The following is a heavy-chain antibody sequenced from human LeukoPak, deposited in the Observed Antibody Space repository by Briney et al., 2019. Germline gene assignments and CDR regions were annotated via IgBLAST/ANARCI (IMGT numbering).Heavy chain of an antibody. CDR2: IHHSGST. CDR1: GYFISSGYY. J-gene: IGHJ4*02. V-gene: IGHV4-38-2*02. D-gene: IGHD6-13*01. Sequence: SETLSLTCTVSGYFISSGYYWGWIRQPPGKGLQWIGSIHHSGSTYYNPSLKSRVTISVDTSKNQLSMTLSSVTAADTAVYYCTRTGYLRSRHFDNWGQGTLVIVSS. CDR3: TRTGYLRSRHFDN.